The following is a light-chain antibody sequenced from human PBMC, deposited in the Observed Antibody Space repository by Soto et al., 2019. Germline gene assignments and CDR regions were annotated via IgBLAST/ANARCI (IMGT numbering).Light chain of an antibody. J-gene: IGKJ4*01. V-gene: IGKV3-15*01. Sequence: EIVLTQSPATLSVSPGERATLSCRASQSVSNNVAWYQQKPGQAPRLLIYHAATRATGLPHRFSGSGSGTEVTLTISRLQSEDFAVYYCQQYNEWTLTFGGGTKVEIK. CDR1: QSVSNN. CDR3: QQYNEWTLT. CDR2: HAA.